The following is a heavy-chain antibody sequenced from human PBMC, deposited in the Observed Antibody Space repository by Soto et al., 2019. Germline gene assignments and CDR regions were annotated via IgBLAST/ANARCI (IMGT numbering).Heavy chain of an antibody. Sequence: EVQLVESGGGLVQPGGSLRLSCAASGFTFNKYWMTWVRQAPGKGLEWVATIKEDGSEKYYGDSLRGRFTISRDNAENSLYLQMNSLRVEDTAVYYCVRARVDYWGQGTLVTVSS. J-gene: IGHJ4*02. CDR2: IKEDGSEK. CDR3: VRARVDY. V-gene: IGHV3-7*04. CDR1: GFTFNKYW.